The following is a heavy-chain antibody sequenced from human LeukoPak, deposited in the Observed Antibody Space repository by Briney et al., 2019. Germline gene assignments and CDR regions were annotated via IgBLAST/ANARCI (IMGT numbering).Heavy chain of an antibody. CDR3: ARGGYRYGFT. CDR2: IYYSGST. V-gene: IGHV4-59*01. D-gene: IGHD5-18*01. Sequence: KPSETLSLTCTVSGVSISSYYWSWIRQPPGKGLEWIGYIYYSGSTNYNPSLKSRVTISVDTSKNQFSLKLSSVTAADTAVYYCARGGYRYGFTWGQGTLVTVSS. J-gene: IGHJ5*02. CDR1: GVSISSYY.